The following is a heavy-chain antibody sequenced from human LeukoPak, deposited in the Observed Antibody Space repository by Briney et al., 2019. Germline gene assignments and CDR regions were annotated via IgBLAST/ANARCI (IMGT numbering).Heavy chain of an antibody. CDR2: INPNSGGT. D-gene: IGHD1-26*01. J-gene: IGHJ5*02. CDR1: GYTFTGYY. V-gene: IGHV1-2*06. CDR3: ATLPDSGSYPNWFDP. Sequence: ASVKVSCKASGYTFTGYYMHWVRQAPGQGLEWMGRINPNSGGTNYAQKFQGRVTMTRDTSISTAYMELSRLRSDDTAVYYCATLPDSGSYPNWFDPWGQGTLDTVSS.